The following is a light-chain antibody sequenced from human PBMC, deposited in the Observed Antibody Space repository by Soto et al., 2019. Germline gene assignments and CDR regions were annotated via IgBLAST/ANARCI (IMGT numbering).Light chain of an antibody. V-gene: IGLV2-8*01. Sequence: QAVVTQPPSASGSPGQSVTISCTGTSSDVGGYDYVSWYQQHPGKAPKLIIFEVNKWPSGVPDRFSGSKSGNTASLTVSGLQAEDEADYYCSSYGGSNNLVFGGGTKLTVL. CDR3: SSYGGSNNLV. CDR2: EVN. J-gene: IGLJ3*02. CDR1: SSDVGGYDY.